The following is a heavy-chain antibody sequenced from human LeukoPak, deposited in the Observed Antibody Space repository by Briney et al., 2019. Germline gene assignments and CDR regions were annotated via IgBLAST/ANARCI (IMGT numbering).Heavy chain of an antibody. CDR3: ARATAAGTSFGYFDY. Sequence: GASVKVSCKASGGTFSSYAISWVRQAPGQGLEWMGWIIPIFGTANYAQKFQGRVTITTDESTSTAYMELSSLRSEDTAVYYCARATAAGTSFGYFDYWGQGTLVTVSS. CDR1: GGTFSSYA. J-gene: IGHJ4*02. V-gene: IGHV1-69*05. CDR2: IIPIFGTA. D-gene: IGHD6-13*01.